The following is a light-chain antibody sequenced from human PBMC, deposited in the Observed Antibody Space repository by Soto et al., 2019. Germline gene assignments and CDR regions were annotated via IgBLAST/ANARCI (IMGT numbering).Light chain of an antibody. V-gene: IGKV1-39*01. CDR1: QSLYNY. J-gene: IGKJ4*01. CDR2: SAS. Sequence: IQMTQSPSSLSASVGDRVTITCRASQSLYNYLHWYQQKPGKAPKLLIYSASSLQSGVPSRFSGSGSGTDFILTISSLQPEDFATYYCQQSYTTPVTFGGGTKVEIK. CDR3: QQSYTTPVT.